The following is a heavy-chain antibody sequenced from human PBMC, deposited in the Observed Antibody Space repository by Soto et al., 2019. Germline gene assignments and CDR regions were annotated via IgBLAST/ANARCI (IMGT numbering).Heavy chain of an antibody. CDR1: GFTFSRYG. D-gene: IGHD3-22*01. J-gene: IGHJ4*02. CDR2: IWTDGSYE. CDR3: ARAGHDSSGYYYGGLDY. Sequence: QVQLVESGGGVAQPGGSLRHSCAASGFTFSRYGMHWVRQAPGKGLEWVAVIWTDGSYEYYADSVMGRFTISRDNSKNTRYLQMNSLRAEDTAVYYCARAGHDSSGYYYGGLDYWGPGTLVPVSS. V-gene: IGHV3-33*01.